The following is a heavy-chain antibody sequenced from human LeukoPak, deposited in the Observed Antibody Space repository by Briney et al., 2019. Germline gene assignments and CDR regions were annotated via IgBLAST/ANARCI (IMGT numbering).Heavy chain of an antibody. Sequence: SETLSLTCTVSGYSISSGYYWGWIRQPPGKGLEWIGSIYYSGSTYYNPSLKSRVTISVDTSKNQFSLKLSSVTAADTAVYYCARGGLWFGESVFDYWGQGTLVTVSS. CDR1: GYSISSGYY. V-gene: IGHV4-38-2*02. D-gene: IGHD3-10*01. J-gene: IGHJ4*02. CDR2: IYYSGST. CDR3: ARGGLWFGESVFDY.